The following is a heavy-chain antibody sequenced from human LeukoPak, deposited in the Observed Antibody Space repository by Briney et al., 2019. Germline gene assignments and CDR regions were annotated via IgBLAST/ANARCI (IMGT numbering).Heavy chain of an antibody. Sequence: SETLSLTCTVSGGSINSYYWSWIRQPPGKGLEWIGYIYTSGSTHYNPSLKSRVTISVDTSKNQFSLKLSSVTAADTAVYYCARLNSGNYFGWYYYYMVVWGKGTTVTVSS. CDR2: IYTSGST. D-gene: IGHD1-26*01. CDR3: ARLNSGNYFGWYYYYMVV. CDR1: GGSINSYY. V-gene: IGHV4-4*09. J-gene: IGHJ6*03.